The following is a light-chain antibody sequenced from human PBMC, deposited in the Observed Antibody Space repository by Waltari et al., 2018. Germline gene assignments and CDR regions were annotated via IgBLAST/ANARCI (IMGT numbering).Light chain of an antibody. J-gene: IGKJ4*01. Sequence: EIALSQTPDTLSLCPGERATPSCRASQSVTSISLAWYQQKPGQAPRLLIYGTSSRATGFPDRFSGSGSGTDFTLTISRLEPEDFGVYHCQQYDGSAVTFGGGTKVEIK. CDR2: GTS. CDR3: QQYDGSAVT. V-gene: IGKV3-20*01. CDR1: QSVTSIS.